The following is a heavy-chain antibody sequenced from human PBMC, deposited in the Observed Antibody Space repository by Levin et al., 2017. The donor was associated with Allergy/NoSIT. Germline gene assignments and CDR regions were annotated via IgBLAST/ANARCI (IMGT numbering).Heavy chain of an antibody. V-gene: IGHV4-59*01. CDR3: ARDTVKYYSSWLRFDS. CDR2: IYYSGST. D-gene: IGHD3-10*01. Sequence: KSSETLSLTCTVSGGSMSGYYWSWIRQPPGKGLEWIGYIYYSGSTNYNPSLHSRVTISVDTSKNQFSLRLTSVTAADTAVYYCARDTVKYYSSWLRFDSWGQGVLVTVSS. CDR1: GGSMSGYY. J-gene: IGHJ4*02.